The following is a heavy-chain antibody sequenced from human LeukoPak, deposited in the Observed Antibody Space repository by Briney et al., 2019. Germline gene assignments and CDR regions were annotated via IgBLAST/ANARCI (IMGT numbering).Heavy chain of an antibody. CDR2: IYYSGST. CDR1: GGSISSYY. CDR3: ATTTVVTRYWYFDL. V-gene: IGHV4-59*08. J-gene: IGHJ2*01. Sequence: SETLSLTCTVSGGSISSYYWSWIRQPPGKGLEWIGYIYYSGSTNYNPSLKSRVTISVDTSKSQFSLKLSSVTAADTAVYYCATTTVVTRYWYFDLWGRGTLVTVSS. D-gene: IGHD4-23*01.